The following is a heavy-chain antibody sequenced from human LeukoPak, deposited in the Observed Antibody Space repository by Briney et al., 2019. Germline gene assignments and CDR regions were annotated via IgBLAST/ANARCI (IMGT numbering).Heavy chain of an antibody. CDR3: ARDQRSLTGRVDY. V-gene: IGHV3-23*01. Sequence: GGSLRLSCAASGFTFSSYAMSWVRQAPGKGLEWVSAISGSGGSTYYADSVKGRFTISRDNAKNSLYLQMNSLRAEDTAVYYCARDQRSLTGRVDYWGQGTLVTVSS. CDR2: ISGSGGST. J-gene: IGHJ4*02. D-gene: IGHD3-9*01. CDR1: GFTFSSYA.